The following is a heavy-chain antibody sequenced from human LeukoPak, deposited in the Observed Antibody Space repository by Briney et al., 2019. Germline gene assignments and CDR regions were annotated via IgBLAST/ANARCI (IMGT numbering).Heavy chain of an antibody. D-gene: IGHD2-2*01. CDR3: ARDQAVGRTGTTCYPIDY. CDR1: GFTFRSYA. J-gene: IGHJ4*02. CDR2: ISYDGSNK. Sequence: GGSLRLSCAATGFTFRSYAMHWVRQAPGKGLEWVAVISYDGSNKYYADSVKGRFTISRDSSKNTLYLEMNSLRAEDTAVYYCARDQAVGRTGTTCYPIDYWGQGTLVTASS. V-gene: IGHV3-30-3*01.